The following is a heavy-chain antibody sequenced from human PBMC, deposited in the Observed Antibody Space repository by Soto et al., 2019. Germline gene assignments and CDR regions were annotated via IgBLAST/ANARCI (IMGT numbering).Heavy chain of an antibody. CDR2: INAGNGNT. CDR3: ARGPSIAVAGNWFDP. CDR1: GYTFTSYA. J-gene: IGHJ5*02. V-gene: IGHV1-3*01. Sequence: ASVKVSCKASGYTFTSYAMHWVRQAPGQRLEWMGWINAGNGNTKYSQKFQGRVTITRDTSASTAYMELSSLRSEDTAVYYCARGPSIAVAGNWFDPWGQGTLVTVSS. D-gene: IGHD6-19*01.